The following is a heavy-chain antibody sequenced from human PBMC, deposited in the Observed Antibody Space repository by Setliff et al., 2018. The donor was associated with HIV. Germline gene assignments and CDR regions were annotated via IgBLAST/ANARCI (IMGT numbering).Heavy chain of an antibody. CDR3: ARVRLYNTALDY. J-gene: IGHJ4*02. CDR2: IYSGGST. CDR1: GFTFTNYW. Sequence: PGGSLRLSCAASGFTFTNYWMNWVRQAPGKGLEWVSTIYSGGSTYHADSVKGRFTLSRDTSKNTLFLQMNSLRPEDAAVYYCARVRLYNTALDYWGQGTLVTVSS. D-gene: IGHD3-3*01. V-gene: IGHV3-66*02.